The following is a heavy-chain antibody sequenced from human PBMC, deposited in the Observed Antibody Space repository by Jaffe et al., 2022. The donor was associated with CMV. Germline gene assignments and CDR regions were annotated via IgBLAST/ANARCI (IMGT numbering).Heavy chain of an antibody. CDR3: ARIIGDSSGYIDY. Sequence: QVQLQQWGAGLLKPSETLSLTCAVYGGSFSGYYWSWIRQPPGKGLEWIGEINHSGSTNYNPSLKSRVTISVDTSKNQFSLKLSSVTAADTAVYYCARIIGDSSGYIDYWGQGTLVTVSS. J-gene: IGHJ4*02. CDR2: INHSGST. CDR1: GGSFSGYY. V-gene: IGHV4-34*01. D-gene: IGHD3-22*01.